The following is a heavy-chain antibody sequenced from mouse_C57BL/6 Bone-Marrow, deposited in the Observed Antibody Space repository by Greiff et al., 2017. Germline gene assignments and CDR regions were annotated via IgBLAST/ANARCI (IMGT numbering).Heavy chain of an antibody. Sequence: VQLKQSGGDLVKPGGSLKLSCAASGFTFSSYGMSWVRQTPDKRLEWVATISSGGSYTYYPDSVKGRFTISGDNAKNTLYLQMSSLKSEDTAMYYCASSYRYFDVWGTGTPVTVSA. V-gene: IGHV5-6*01. CDR1: GFTFSSYG. CDR2: ISSGGSYT. CDR3: ASSYRYFDV. J-gene: IGHJ1*03.